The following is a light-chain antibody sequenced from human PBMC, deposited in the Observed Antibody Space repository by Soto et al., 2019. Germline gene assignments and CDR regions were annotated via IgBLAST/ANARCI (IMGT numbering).Light chain of an antibody. Sequence: QSVLTQPASVSGSPGQSIPISCAGTSCDIGGYSSVSWYQQHPGNAPKVMFYEVSNRPSGVSNCFSGSKSGNTSSLNISGLQAEDEGDYYCSSYTSSSTLYVFGSGTKVTV. CDR1: SCDIGGYSS. V-gene: IGLV2-14*01. CDR2: EVS. CDR3: SSYTSSSTLYV. J-gene: IGLJ1*01.